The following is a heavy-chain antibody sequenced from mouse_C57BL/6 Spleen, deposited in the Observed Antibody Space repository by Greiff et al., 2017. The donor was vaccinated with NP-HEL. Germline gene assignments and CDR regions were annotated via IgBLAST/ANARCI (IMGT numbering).Heavy chain of an antibody. CDR3: ARQGGTMVTTEGFAY. CDR2: ISNLAYSI. D-gene: IGHD2-2*01. J-gene: IGHJ3*01. V-gene: IGHV5-15*01. CDR1: GFTFSDYG. Sequence: EVQGVESGGGLVQPGGSLKLSCAASGFTFSDYGMAWVRQAPRKGPEWVAFISNLAYSIYYADTVTGRFTISRENAKNTLYLEMSSLRSEDTAMYYCARQGGTMVTTEGFAYWGQGTLVTVSA.